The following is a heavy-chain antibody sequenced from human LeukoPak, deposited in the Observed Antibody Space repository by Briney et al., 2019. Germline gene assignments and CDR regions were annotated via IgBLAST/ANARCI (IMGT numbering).Heavy chain of an antibody. CDR2: IYTSGST. V-gene: IGHV4-61*02. CDR1: GGSISSGSYY. D-gene: IGHD2-2*02. CDR3: ARDVGYCSSTSCYSSGWYDY. Sequence: SQTLSLTCTVSGGSISSGSYYWSWIRQPVGKGLEWIGRIYTSGSTNYNPSLKSRVTISVDTSKNQFSLKLSSVTAADTAVYYCARDVGYCSSTSCYSSGWYDYWGQGTLVTVSS. J-gene: IGHJ4*02.